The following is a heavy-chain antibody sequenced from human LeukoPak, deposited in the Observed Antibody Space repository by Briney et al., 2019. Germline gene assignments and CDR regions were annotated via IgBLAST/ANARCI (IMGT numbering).Heavy chain of an antibody. CDR1: RGSTSVNIYY. D-gene: IGHD6-19*01. CDR3: SRDILAVAGTGSAHQFEY. V-gene: IGHV4-39*07. Sequence: PEGPSDTPAQPRGSTSVNIYYWGWIRQPRGKGLEWLGRIYTRGSTTYNPSRKSQVTMPEDTSKTQFFLKLSSVTAGDTAVYSCSRDILAVAGTGSAHQFEYWGQGTLVTVSS. J-gene: IGHJ4*02. CDR2: IYTRGST.